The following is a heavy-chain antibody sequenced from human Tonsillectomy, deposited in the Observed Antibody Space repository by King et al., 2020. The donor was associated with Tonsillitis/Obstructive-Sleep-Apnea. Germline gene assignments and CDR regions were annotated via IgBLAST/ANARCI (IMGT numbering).Heavy chain of an antibody. D-gene: IGHD4/OR15-4a*01. V-gene: IGHV3-9*01. CDR2: ISWNSGRI. J-gene: IGHJ6*03. CDR3: AKDMSTVDYPYYYYYMDV. CDR1: GFTFDYYA. Sequence: VQLVESGGGLVQPGRSLRLSCAASGFTFDYYAMHWVRQAPGKGLEWVSGISWNSGRIGYADSVKGRFTISRDNAKNSLYLQMNSLRAEDTTLYYCAKDMSTVDYPYYYYYMDVWGKGTTVTVSS.